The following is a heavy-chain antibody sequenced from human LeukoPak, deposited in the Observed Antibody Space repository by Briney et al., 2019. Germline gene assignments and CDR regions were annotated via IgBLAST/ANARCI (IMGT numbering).Heavy chain of an antibody. J-gene: IGHJ4*02. CDR1: GFTFSSYG. Sequence: PGRSLRLSCAASGFTFSSYGMHWVRQAPGKGLEWVAVIWYDGSNKYYADSVKDRFTISRDNSKNTLYLQMNSLRAEDTAVYYCAKDGGVVVIGDELDYWGQGTLVTVSS. D-gene: IGHD3-22*01. CDR2: IWYDGSNK. CDR3: AKDGGVVVIGDELDY. V-gene: IGHV3-33*06.